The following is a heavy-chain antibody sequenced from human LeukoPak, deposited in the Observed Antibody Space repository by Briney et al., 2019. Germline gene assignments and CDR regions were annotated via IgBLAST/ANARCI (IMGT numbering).Heavy chain of an antibody. CDR3: ATGVYYGSGNYDSRSNWFDP. V-gene: IGHV1-24*01. CDR1: GYTLTELS. D-gene: IGHD3-10*01. CDR2: FDPEDGET. Sequence: APVKGSCKLSGYTLTELSMHCVRQAPGKGLGGMGGFDPEDGETIYAQKFQGRVTMTEDTSTDTAYMELSSLRSEDTAVYYCATGVYYGSGNYDSRSNWFDPRGQGTLVTVSS. J-gene: IGHJ5*02.